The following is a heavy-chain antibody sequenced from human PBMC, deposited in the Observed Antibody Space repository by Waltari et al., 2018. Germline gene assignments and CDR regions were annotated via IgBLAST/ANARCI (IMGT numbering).Heavy chain of an antibody. CDR1: GITFSSYW. V-gene: IGHV3-74*01. J-gene: IGHJ5*02. D-gene: IGHD2-15*01. Sequence: EVQLVESGGDLVQPGGSLRLSCAASGITFSSYWMHRVRQAPGTGLVWVARINTEGSIRIYADSVRGRFTISRDNAKNTLYLQRNSLRVDDSAVYYCTRGVAEGFDPWGQGTLVTVSS. CDR3: TRGVAEGFDP. CDR2: INTEGSIR.